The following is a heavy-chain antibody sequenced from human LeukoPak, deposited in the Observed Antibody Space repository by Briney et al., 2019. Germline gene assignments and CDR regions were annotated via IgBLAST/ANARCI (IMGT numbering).Heavy chain of an antibody. J-gene: IGHJ5*02. D-gene: IGHD4-11*01. V-gene: IGHV3-53*01. Sequence: GGSLRLSCAASGITVSDNYLSWVRQAPGKGLEWVSFIYTGGSGGATYYADSVKGRFTISRDSSKNTLYLQMDSLRAEDTAVYYCAKDAQIYSTYDWRWFDPWGQGTLVTVSS. CDR2: IYTGGSGGAT. CDR3: AKDAQIYSTYDWRWFDP. CDR1: GITVSDNY.